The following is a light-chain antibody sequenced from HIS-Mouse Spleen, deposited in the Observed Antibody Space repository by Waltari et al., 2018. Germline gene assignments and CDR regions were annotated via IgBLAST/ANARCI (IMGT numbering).Light chain of an antibody. CDR2: EDS. J-gene: IGLJ2*01. V-gene: IGLV3-10*01. CDR3: YSTDSSGNHRV. Sequence: SYELTQPPSVSLSPGQTARITCSGDALPKTYAYWYQQKSGQAPALVIYEDSKRPPGIPERFSGSSSGTMATLTISGAQVEDEADYYCYSTDSSGNHRVFGGGTKLTVL. CDR1: ALPKTY.